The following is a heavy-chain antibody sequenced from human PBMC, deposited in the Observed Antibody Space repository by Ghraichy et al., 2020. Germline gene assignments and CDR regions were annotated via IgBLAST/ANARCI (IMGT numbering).Heavy chain of an antibody. V-gene: IGHV4-31*03. CDR1: GVSIQNDDYY. CDR2: IHYNGRT. CDR3: ARDTAPRGDYGMDV. J-gene: IGHJ6*02. Sequence: TLSLTCTVSGVSIQNDDYYWSWVRQHPGKGLEWIGYIHYNGRTNHNPSLKSRLIITVATWENQFSLKLSSVTAADTAVYYCARDTAPRGDYGMDVWGQGTTVTVSS. D-gene: IGHD2-21*02.